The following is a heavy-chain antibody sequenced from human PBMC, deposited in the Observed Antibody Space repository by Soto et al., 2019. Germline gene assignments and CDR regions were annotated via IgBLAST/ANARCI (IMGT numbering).Heavy chain of an antibody. D-gene: IGHD2-2*01. Sequence: PGGSLRLSCVASGFPFSGYEMHWVRQAPGKGLEWVSAITPSGNMVYYSDSVRGRFTISRDNAKDSVFLQLNSLTAADTAVYYCQGVLVVPPASLTMDVWDQGTTVTVSS. CDR2: ITPSGNMV. V-gene: IGHV3-48*03. CDR3: QGVLVVPPASLTMDV. CDR1: GFPFSGYE. J-gene: IGHJ6*02.